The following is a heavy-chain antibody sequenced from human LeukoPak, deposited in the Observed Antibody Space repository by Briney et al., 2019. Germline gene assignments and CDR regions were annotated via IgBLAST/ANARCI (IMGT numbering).Heavy chain of an antibody. Sequence: SETLSLTCTVSGGSISSSSYYWSWIRQPPGKGLERLGSIFHSGSTYYSPSFKSRVTISADTSKNQFSLRLPSVTAADTAVYCCAGWSSGSSAYDIWGHGTMVTVSS. CDR3: AGWSSGSSAYDI. CDR2: IFHSGST. CDR1: GGSISSSSYY. J-gene: IGHJ3*02. D-gene: IGHD1-14*01. V-gene: IGHV4-39*01.